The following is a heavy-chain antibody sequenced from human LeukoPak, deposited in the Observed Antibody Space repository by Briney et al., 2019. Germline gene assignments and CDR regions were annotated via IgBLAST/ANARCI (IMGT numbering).Heavy chain of an antibody. CDR3: AKASITVAGTYFDY. CDR2: ISNSGGST. Sequence: QPGASLRLSCAASGFTFSTYAMNWVRQAPGKGLKCVSFISNSGGSTVYADSVKGRFTISRDNSKNTLYLQVKSLRAEDTAVYYCAKASITVAGTYFDYWGQGTLVTVSS. CDR1: GFTFSTYA. J-gene: IGHJ4*02. V-gene: IGHV3-23*01. D-gene: IGHD6-19*01.